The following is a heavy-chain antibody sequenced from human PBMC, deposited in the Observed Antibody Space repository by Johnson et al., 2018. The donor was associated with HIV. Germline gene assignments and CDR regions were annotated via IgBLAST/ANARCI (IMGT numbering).Heavy chain of an antibody. CDR2: ISSSGSDI. V-gene: IGHV3-48*04. CDR3: AREEVTSVGVAYDAFDI. D-gene: IGHD3-3*01. CDR1: GFTFSTYA. J-gene: IGHJ3*02. Sequence: EVQLVESRGVLVQPGRSLRLSCAASGFTFSTYAMHWVRQAPGKGLEWLSYISSSGSDIFYADSVKGRFTISRDNAKNPLYLQMNSLRAEDTALDYCAREEVTSVGVAYDAFDIWGQGTMVTDSS.